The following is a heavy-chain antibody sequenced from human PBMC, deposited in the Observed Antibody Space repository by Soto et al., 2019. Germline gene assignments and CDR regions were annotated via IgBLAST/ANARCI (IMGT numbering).Heavy chain of an antibody. CDR1: GLPCSSYA. V-gene: IGHV3-23*01. Sequence: WGSLRLSCAASGLPCSSYAMSWFRQAPGKGLEWVSAISGSGGSTYYADSVKGRFTISRDNSKNTLYLQMNSLRAEDTAVYYCAKAAGSPEPLYGMDVWGQGTTVTVSS. CDR3: AKAAGSPEPLYGMDV. J-gene: IGHJ6*02. CDR2: ISGSGGST.